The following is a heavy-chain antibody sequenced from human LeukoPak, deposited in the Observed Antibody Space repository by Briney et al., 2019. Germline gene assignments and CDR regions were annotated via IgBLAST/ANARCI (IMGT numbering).Heavy chain of an antibody. CDR1: GGSISSYY. V-gene: IGHV4-59*01. CDR2: IYYSGDT. J-gene: IGHJ4*02. Sequence: SETLSLTCTVSGGSISSYYWSWIRQPPGKGLEWVGYIYYSGDTNYNPSLKSRVTISVDTSKNQFSLNLSSVTAADTAMYYCARGRIVGNTGYYFDYWGQGTLVTVSS. D-gene: IGHD1-26*01. CDR3: ARGRIVGNTGYYFDY.